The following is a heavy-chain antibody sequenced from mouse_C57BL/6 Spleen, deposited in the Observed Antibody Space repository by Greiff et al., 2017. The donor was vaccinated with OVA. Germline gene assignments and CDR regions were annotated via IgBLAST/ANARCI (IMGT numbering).Heavy chain of an antibody. D-gene: IGHD4-1*01. J-gene: IGHJ2*01. CDR2: ISYDGSN. CDR3: ARELTGYFDY. V-gene: IGHV3-6*01. CDR1: GYSITSGYY. Sequence: VQLQQSGPGLVKPSQSLSLTCSVTGYSITSGYYWNWIRQFPGNKLEWMGYISYDGSNNYNPSLKNRISITRDTSKNQFFLKLNSVTTEDTATYYCARELTGYFDYWGQGTTLTVSS.